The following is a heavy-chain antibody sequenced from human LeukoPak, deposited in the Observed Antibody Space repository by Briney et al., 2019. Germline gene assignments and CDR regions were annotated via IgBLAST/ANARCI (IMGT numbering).Heavy chain of an antibody. V-gene: IGHV3-30-3*01. D-gene: IGHD5-24*01. CDR2: ISYDGSNK. CDR3: AREDGYHFGY. CDR1: GFTFSSYA. Sequence: PGRSLRLSCAASGFTFSSYAMHWVHQAPGKGLEWVAVISYDGSNKYYADSVKGRFTISRDNSKNTLYLQMNSLRAEDTAVYYCAREDGYHFGYWGQGTLVTVSS. J-gene: IGHJ4*02.